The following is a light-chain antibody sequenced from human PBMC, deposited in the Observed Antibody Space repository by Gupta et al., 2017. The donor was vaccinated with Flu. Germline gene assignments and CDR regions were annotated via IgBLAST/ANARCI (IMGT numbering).Light chain of an antibody. CDR3: CSEAVAYSWV. V-gene: IGLV2-11*02. CDR1: SRDGGRYRY. Sequence: GTSRDGGRYRYVLGYQQNSGKAPKGMFSGVNERREGVPPRFSGSKSGNMGSLTISGLLAEEEANYSCCSEAVAYSWVFGGGSRLTVL. CDR2: GVN. J-gene: IGLJ3*02.